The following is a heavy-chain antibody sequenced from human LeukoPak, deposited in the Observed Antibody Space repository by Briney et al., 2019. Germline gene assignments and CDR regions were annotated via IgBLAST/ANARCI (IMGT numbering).Heavy chain of an antibody. CDR2: IYPGDSDT. D-gene: IGHD3-22*01. CDR3: ARHEWYYDSSGYRGIDY. J-gene: IGHJ4*02. Sequence: GESLKISCKGSGYSFTSYWIGWVRQMPGKGLEWTGIIYPGDSDTRYSPSFQGQVTISADKSISTAYLQWSSLKASDTAMYYCARHEWYYDSSGYRGIDYWGQGTLVTVSS. V-gene: IGHV5-51*01. CDR1: GYSFTSYW.